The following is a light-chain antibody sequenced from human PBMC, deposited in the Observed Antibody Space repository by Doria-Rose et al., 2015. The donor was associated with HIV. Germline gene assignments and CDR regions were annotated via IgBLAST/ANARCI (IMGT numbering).Light chain of an antibody. J-gene: IGKJ3*01. CDR2: WVS. CDR3: QQYYDTPS. V-gene: IGKV4-1*01. CDR1: QSLLYTSKNY. Sequence: TQSPGSLGMSLGERATLNCKSNQSLLYTSKNYLAWYQQKPGQPPKLLIYWVSTRQSGVPARFSGSGSGTDFTLTISSLEAEDVAVYYCQQYYDTPSFGPGTTADIK.